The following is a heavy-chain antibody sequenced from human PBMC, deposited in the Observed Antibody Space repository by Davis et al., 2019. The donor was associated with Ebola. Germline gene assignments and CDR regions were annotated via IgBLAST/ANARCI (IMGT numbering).Heavy chain of an antibody. CDR1: GFIFRNYV. D-gene: IGHD3-3*01. CDR2: FGTGGDT. Sequence: GESLKISCETSGFIFRNYVMSWVRQAPGKGLEWVSTFGTGGDTYYADSVKGRFTISRDNSKNTLYLQMNSLRAEDTAVYYCARQAGVVITRADYWGQGTLVTVSS. CDR3: ARQAGVVITRADY. V-gene: IGHV3-23*01. J-gene: IGHJ4*02.